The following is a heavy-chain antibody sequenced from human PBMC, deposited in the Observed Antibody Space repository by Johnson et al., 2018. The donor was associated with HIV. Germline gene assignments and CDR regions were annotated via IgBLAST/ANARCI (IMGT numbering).Heavy chain of an antibody. CDR2: IGTAGDT. D-gene: IGHD1-26*01. CDR3: ARVMYGGSSKSAAFDI. J-gene: IGHJ3*02. CDR1: GFTFDDYG. Sequence: MQLVESGGGVVRPGGSLRLSCAVSGFTFDDYGMSWVRQAPGKGLEWVSAIGTAGDTYYPGSVKGRFTISRENAKNSLYLQMNSLRAGDTAVYYCARVMYGGSSKSAAFDIWGQGTMVTVSS. V-gene: IGHV3-13*01.